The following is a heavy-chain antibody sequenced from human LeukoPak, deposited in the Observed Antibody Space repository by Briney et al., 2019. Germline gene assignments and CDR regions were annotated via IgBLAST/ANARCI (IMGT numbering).Heavy chain of an antibody. Sequence: ASVKVSCKAXDYTXTXXXXXXXXXXPXXGXXWMGWITTYNGYTNXXXTLXXRVTXXXXXSXSTAYMELRSLRSDDTAVYYCARKGAQNAFDIWGQGTMVTVSS. D-gene: IGHD3-16*01. CDR3: ARKGAQNAFDI. V-gene: IGHV1-18*01. CDR2: ITTYNGYT. CDR1: DYTXTXXX. J-gene: IGHJ3*02.